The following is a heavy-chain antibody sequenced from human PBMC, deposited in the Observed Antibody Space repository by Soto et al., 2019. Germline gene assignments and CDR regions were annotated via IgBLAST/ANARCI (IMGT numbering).Heavy chain of an antibody. CDR3: ARLYCSGGSCYSQGLDY. D-gene: IGHD2-15*01. V-gene: IGHV4-4*07. J-gene: IGHJ4*02. Sequence: VQLQESGPGLVKPSETLSLTCTVSGGSISSYYWSWIRQPAGKGLEWIGRIYTSGSTNYNPSLKSRVTMSVDTSKNQFSLKLSSVTAADTAVYYCARLYCSGGSCYSQGLDYWGQGTLVTVSS. CDR2: IYTSGST. CDR1: GGSISSYY.